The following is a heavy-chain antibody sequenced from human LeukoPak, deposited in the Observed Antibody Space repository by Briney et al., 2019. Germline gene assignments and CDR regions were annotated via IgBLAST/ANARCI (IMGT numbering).Heavy chain of an antibody. CDR2: ISSSSSMI. J-gene: IGHJ3*02. CDR3: ARESGNDAFDI. CDR1: GFSFSTSS. D-gene: IGHD4-23*01. Sequence: GGSLRLSCAASGFSFSTSSMNWVRQAPGTGLEWVSYISSSSSMIYYADSVKGRFTISRDNAKNSLYLQMNSLRAEDTAVYYCARESGNDAFDIWGQGTMVTVSS. V-gene: IGHV3-48*04.